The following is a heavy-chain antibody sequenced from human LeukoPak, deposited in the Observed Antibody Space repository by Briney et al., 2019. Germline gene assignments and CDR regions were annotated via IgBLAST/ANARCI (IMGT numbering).Heavy chain of an antibody. CDR3: ARDFRYCSGGSCYPPYGMDV. V-gene: IGHV3-11*05. J-gene: IGHJ6*02. D-gene: IGHD2-15*01. CDR1: GFTFSVSG. Sequence: PGGSLRLSCAASGFTFSVSGMHWIRQAPGKGLEWVSYISSSSSYTNYADSVKGRFTISRDNAKNSLYLQMNSLRAEDTAVYYCARDFRYCSGGSCYPPYGMDVWGQGTTVTVSS. CDR2: ISSSSSYT.